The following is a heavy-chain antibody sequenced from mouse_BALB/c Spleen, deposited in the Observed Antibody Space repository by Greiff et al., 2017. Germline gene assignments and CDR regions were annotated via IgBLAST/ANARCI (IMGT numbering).Heavy chain of an antibody. J-gene: IGHJ4*01. D-gene: IGHD2-1*01. Sequence: VQLQQSGPELEKPGASVKISCKASGYSFTGYNMNWVKQSNGKSLEWIGNIDPYYGGTSYNQKFKGKATLTVDKSSSTAYMQLKSLTSEDSAVYYCNERGNYEENYAMDYWGQGTSVTVSS. V-gene: IGHV1-39*01. CDR2: IDPYYGGT. CDR1: GYSFTGYN. CDR3: NERGNYEENYAMDY.